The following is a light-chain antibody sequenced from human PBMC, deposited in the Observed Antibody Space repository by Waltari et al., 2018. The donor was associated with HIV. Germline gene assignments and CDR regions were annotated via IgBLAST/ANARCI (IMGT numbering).Light chain of an antibody. V-gene: IGLV3-10*01. CDR1: ALPKKY. Sequence: SYELTQPPSVSVSPGQTARITCSGDALPKKYAYWYHHKSGQAPVLVIYEDSRRPSGIPGKFSGSSSGTMTTLTIRGAQVEDEADYYCYSTDSSANRRSVFGGGTKLTV. J-gene: IGLJ2*01. CDR3: YSTDSSANRRSV. CDR2: EDS.